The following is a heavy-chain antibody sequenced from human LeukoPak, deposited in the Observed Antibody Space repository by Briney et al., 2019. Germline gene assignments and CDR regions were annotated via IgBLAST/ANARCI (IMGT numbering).Heavy chain of an antibody. CDR2: IIPILGIA. V-gene: IGHV1-69*04. Sequence: SVKVSCKASGGTFSSYAISWVRQAPGQGLEWMGRIIPILGIANYAQKFQGRVTITADKSTSTAYMELSSLRSEDTAVYYCARDLGLGGYFDYWGQGTLVTVSS. J-gene: IGHJ4*02. CDR3: ARDLGLGGYFDY. CDR1: GGTFSSYA. D-gene: IGHD3-16*01.